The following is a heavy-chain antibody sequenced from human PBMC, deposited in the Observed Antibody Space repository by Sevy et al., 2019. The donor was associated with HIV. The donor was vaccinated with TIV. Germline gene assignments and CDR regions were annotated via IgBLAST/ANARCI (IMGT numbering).Heavy chain of an antibody. CDR1: GFTVSSNY. J-gene: IGHJ6*03. CDR3: ASCIAAAGTPYYYYYMDV. Sequence: GSLRLSCAASGFTVSSNYMSWVRQAPGKGLEWVSVIYSGGSTYYADSVKGRFTISRDNSKNTLYLQMNSLRAEDTAVYYCASCIAAAGTPYYYYYMDVWGKGTTVTVSS. V-gene: IGHV3-53*01. D-gene: IGHD6-13*01. CDR2: IYSGGST.